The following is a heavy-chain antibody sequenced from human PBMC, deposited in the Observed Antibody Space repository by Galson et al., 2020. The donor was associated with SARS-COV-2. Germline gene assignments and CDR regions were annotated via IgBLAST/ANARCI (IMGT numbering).Heavy chain of an antibody. CDR2: VTGSGGNT. CDR3: AKDWRGEMGDGDCLLD. V-gene: IGHV3-23*01. D-gene: IGHD2-21*02. J-gene: IGHJ4*02. Sequence: GGSLRLSCAASGFSFSTYAMSWVRQAPGKGLEWVSSVTGSGGNTHYADSVRGRFTISRDNSQNTVYLQMNSLRAEDTAVYYCAKDWRGEMGDGDCLLDWGQGTLVTVSS. CDR1: GFSFSTYA.